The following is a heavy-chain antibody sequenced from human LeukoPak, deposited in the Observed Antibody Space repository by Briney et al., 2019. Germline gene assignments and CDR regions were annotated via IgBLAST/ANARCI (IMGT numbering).Heavy chain of an antibody. Sequence: SETLSLTCTVSGGSISSYYWIWIRQPPGKGLEWIGYISYSGSTNYNPSLKSRVTMSVDTSKNQISLRLNPVTAADTAVYYCARGARSGIVGWSDPWGQGTLVTVSS. CDR2: ISYSGST. J-gene: IGHJ5*02. CDR1: GGSISSYY. V-gene: IGHV4-59*01. D-gene: IGHD6-25*01. CDR3: ARGARSGIVGWSDP.